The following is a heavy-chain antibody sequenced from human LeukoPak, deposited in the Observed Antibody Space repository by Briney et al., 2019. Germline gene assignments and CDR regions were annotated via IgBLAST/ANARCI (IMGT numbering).Heavy chain of an antibody. Sequence: KPGGSLRLSCAASGXTFSSYSMNWVRQAPGKGLEWVSSISSSSSYIYYADSVKGRFTISRDNAKNSLYLQMNSLRAEGTAVYYCARDQPGYSSSPNWFDPWGQGTLVTVSS. J-gene: IGHJ5*02. CDR2: ISSSSSYI. V-gene: IGHV3-21*01. D-gene: IGHD6-13*01. CDR3: ARDQPGYSSSPNWFDP. CDR1: GXTFSSYS.